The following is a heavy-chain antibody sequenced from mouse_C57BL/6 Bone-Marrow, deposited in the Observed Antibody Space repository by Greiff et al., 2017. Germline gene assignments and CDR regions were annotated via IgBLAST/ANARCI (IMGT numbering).Heavy chain of an antibody. CDR3: AKGGTAQATLGAMDY. CDR2: IDPEDGET. D-gene: IGHD3-1*01. Sequence: EVQLQQSGAELVKPGASVKLSCTASGFNITDYYMHWVKQRTEQGLEWIGRIDPEDGETKYAPKFQGKATITADTSSNPAYLQLSSLTSEDTAVYYCAKGGTAQATLGAMDYWGQGTSVTVSS. CDR1: GFNITDYY. V-gene: IGHV14-2*01. J-gene: IGHJ4*01.